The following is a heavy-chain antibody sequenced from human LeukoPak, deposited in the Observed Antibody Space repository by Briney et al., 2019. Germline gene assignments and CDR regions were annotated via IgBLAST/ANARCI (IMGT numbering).Heavy chain of an antibody. CDR3: ARERVVRVRGVIPYGMDV. CDR2: INHSGST. Sequence: PSETLSLTCAVYGGSFSGYYWSWIRQPPGMGLEWIGEINHSGSTNYNPSLKSRVTISVDTSKNQFSLKLSSVTAADTAVYYCARERVVRVRGVIPYGMDVWGQGTTVTVSS. V-gene: IGHV4-34*01. CDR1: GGSFSGYY. D-gene: IGHD3-10*01. J-gene: IGHJ6*02.